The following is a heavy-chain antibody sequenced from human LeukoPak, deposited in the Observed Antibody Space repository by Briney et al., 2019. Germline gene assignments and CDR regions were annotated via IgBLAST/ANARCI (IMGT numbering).Heavy chain of an antibody. CDR3: ARDHYSNHDY. CDR1: GFTFSSYW. J-gene: IGHJ4*02. CDR2: MNCDGSST. V-gene: IGHV3-74*01. D-gene: IGHD4-11*01. Sequence: PGGSLRLSCVASGFTFSSYWMHWVRQAPGKGLVWVSRMNCDGSSTSYADSVKGRFTISRDNPKHTLYLQMNSLRAEDTAVYYCARDHYSNHDYWGQGTLVTVSS.